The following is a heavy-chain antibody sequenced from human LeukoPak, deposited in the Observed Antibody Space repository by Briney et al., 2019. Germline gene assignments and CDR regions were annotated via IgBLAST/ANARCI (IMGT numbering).Heavy chain of an antibody. J-gene: IGHJ4*02. V-gene: IGHV2-5*02. CDR2: IYWDDDK. CDR1: GFSLSTSGVG. D-gene: IGHD3-22*01. Sequence: SGPTLVNPTQPLTLTCTFSGFSLSTSGVGVGWIGQPPVKALEWLALIYWDDDKRYSPSQNSPLTIPKHTSKTQVVLTITNMHPVHTATYYCAHSSHYYDSSGYSADSWGQGTLVTVSS. CDR3: AHSSHYYDSSGYSADS.